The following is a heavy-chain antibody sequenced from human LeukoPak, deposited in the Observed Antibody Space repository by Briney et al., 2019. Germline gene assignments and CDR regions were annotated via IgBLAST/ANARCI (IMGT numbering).Heavy chain of an antibody. D-gene: IGHD6-6*01. V-gene: IGHV3-7*01. J-gene: IGHJ6*03. CDR2: IKQDGSEK. Sequence: GGSLRLSCAASGFTFSSDWMSWVRQAPGKGREWVANIKQDGSEKYYVDSVKGRFTIPRDNAKNSLYLQMNSLRAEDTAVYYCARDVVSSSEYYYYYMDVWGKGTTVTVSS. CDR1: GFTFSSDW. CDR3: ARDVVSSSEYYYYYMDV.